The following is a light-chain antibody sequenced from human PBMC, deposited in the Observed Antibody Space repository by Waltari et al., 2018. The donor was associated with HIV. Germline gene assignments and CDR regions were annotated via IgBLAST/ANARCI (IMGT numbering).Light chain of an antibody. CDR1: NIAIKI. CDR2: RDD. Sequence: SYELTQPPSVSVALGQTATLTCGGDNIAIKILYWYQQKPGQAPLLVIYRDDNRHSGIPERFSGSNSGNTATLTISGAQAGDEADYYCQVWDRSTFVFGPETKVTLL. J-gene: IGLJ1*01. V-gene: IGLV3-9*01. CDR3: QVWDRSTFV.